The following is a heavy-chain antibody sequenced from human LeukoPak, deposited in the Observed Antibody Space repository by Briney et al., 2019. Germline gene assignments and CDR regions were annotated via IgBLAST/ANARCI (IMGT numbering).Heavy chain of an antibody. Sequence: SETLSLTCTVSGYSISSGYYWGWIRQPPGKGLEWIGSIYHSGSTYYNPSLKSRVTISVDTSKNQCSLKLSSVTAADTALYYCARDSSPGYLDYWGLGTLVTVSS. V-gene: IGHV4-38-2*02. D-gene: IGHD2-8*02. CDR2: IYHSGST. CDR3: ARDSSPGYLDY. CDR1: GYSISSGYY. J-gene: IGHJ4*02.